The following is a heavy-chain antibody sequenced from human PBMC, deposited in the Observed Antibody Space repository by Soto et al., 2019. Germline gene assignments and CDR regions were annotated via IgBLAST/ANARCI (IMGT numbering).Heavy chain of an antibody. CDR2: IKQDGSEK. CDR3: ARGPYQQYCSGGSCSRYYYYYYMDV. Sequence: PGGSLRLSCAASGFTFSSYWMSWVRQAPGKGLEWVANIKQDGSEKYYVDSVKGRFTISRDNAKNSPYLQMNSLRAEDTAVYYCARGPYQQYCSGGSCSRYYYYYYMDVWGKGTTVTVSS. D-gene: IGHD2-15*01. J-gene: IGHJ6*03. V-gene: IGHV3-7*01. CDR1: GFTFSSYW.